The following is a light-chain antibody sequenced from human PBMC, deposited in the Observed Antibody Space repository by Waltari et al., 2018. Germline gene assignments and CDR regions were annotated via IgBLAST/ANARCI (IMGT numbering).Light chain of an antibody. CDR1: QSLLYSSNNKNY. CDR2: WAS. Sequence: DIVMTQSPDSLAVSLGERITINCKSSQSLLYSSNNKNYLAWYQQKPGQAPKVLIYWASTRESGVPNRFGGSGSGTDFTLTISGLQAEDVAVYYCQQYYNTPYSFGQGTKVEIK. V-gene: IGKV4-1*01. J-gene: IGKJ2*03. CDR3: QQYYNTPYS.